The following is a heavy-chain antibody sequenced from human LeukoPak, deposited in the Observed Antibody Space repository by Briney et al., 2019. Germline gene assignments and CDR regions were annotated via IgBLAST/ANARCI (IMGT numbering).Heavy chain of an antibody. CDR3: AREDYDILTGYYRHFDY. CDR1: GFTFSIYG. D-gene: IGHD3-9*01. Sequence: PGGSLRLSCAASGFTFSIYGMHWVRQTPGKGLEWVAFIRYDGTNKHYADSVKGRFTISRDNSKNTLYLQMNSLRPEDTAVYYCAREDYDILTGYYRHFDYWGQGTLVTVSS. CDR2: IRYDGTNK. J-gene: IGHJ4*02. V-gene: IGHV3-30*02.